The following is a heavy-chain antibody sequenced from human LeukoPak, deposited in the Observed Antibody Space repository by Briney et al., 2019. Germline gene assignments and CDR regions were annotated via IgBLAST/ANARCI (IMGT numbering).Heavy chain of an antibody. D-gene: IGHD5-24*01. CDR3: ANRRDGYNYNY. Sequence: PSETLSLTCAVYGGSFSGYYWSWIRQPPGKGLEWIGEINHSGSTNYNPSLKSRVTISVDTSKNQFSLKLSSVTAADTAAYYCANRRDGYNYNYWGQGTLVTVSS. CDR1: GGSFSGYY. V-gene: IGHV4-34*01. J-gene: IGHJ4*02. CDR2: INHSGST.